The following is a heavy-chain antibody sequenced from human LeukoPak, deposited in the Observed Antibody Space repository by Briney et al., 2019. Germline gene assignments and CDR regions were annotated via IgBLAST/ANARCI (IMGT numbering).Heavy chain of an antibody. D-gene: IGHD2-2*01. J-gene: IGHJ4*02. CDR2: ISGSGGST. CDR1: GFTFSSYA. CDR3: AKAPYIVVVPAATATDY. Sequence: GGSLRLSCAASGFTFSSYAMSWVRQAPGKGLELVSAISGSGGSTYYADSVKGRFTISRDNSKNTLYLQMNSLRAEDTAVYYCAKAPYIVVVPAATATDYWGQGILVTVSS. V-gene: IGHV3-23*01.